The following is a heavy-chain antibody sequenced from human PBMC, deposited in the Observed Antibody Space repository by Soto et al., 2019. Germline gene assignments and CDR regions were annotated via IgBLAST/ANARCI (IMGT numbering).Heavy chain of an antibody. J-gene: IGHJ4*02. D-gene: IGHD3-3*01. Sequence: GGSLRLSCAASGFTFSSYAMSWVRQAPGKGLEWVSAISGSGGSTYYADSVKGRFTISRDNSKNTLYLQMNSLRAEDTAVYYCVKDPLRFLEWLPAHWGQGTLVTVSS. CDR3: VKDPLRFLEWLPAH. CDR2: ISGSGGST. V-gene: IGHV3-23*01. CDR1: GFTFSSYA.